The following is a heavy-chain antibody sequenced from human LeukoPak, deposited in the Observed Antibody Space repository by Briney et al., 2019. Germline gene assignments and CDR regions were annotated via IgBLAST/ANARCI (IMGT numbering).Heavy chain of an antibody. CDR2: INHSGST. CDR1: GGSFSGYY. CDR3: ARQVRAPGFFDY. Sequence: PSETLSLTCAVYGGSFSGYYWSWIRQPPGKGLEWIGEINHSGSTNYNPSLKSRVTISVDTSKNQFSLKLSSVTAADTAVYYCARQVRAPGFFDYWGQGTLVTVSS. J-gene: IGHJ4*02. D-gene: IGHD4/OR15-4a*01. V-gene: IGHV4-34*01.